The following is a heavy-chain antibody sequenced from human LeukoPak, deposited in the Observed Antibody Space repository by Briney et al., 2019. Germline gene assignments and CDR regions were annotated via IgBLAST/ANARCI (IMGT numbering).Heavy chain of an antibody. Sequence: SETLSLTCAVYGGSFSGYYWSWIRQPPGKGLEWIGEINHSASTNYNPSLKSRVTISVDTSNNQLSLKVNSVTAADTAMYYCVKSNSRYQPWTLDIWGRGTMVTVSS. CDR1: GGSFSGYY. V-gene: IGHV4-34*01. CDR3: VKSNSRYQPWTLDI. J-gene: IGHJ3*02. D-gene: IGHD2-2*01. CDR2: INHSAST.